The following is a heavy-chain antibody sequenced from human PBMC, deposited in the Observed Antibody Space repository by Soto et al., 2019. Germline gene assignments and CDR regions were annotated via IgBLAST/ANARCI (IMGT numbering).Heavy chain of an antibody. CDR1: GYTFASHW. V-gene: IGHV5-51*01. CDR3: TSGTMVRGVPDAFDI. Sequence: GESLKISCKGSGYTFASHWIGWVRQMPGKGLEWMGLIYPGDSDTRYSPSFQGQVIISADKSISTAYLQWSSLKASDTAMYYCTSGTMVRGVPDAFDIWGQGTMVTVSS. CDR2: IYPGDSDT. D-gene: IGHD3-10*01. J-gene: IGHJ3*02.